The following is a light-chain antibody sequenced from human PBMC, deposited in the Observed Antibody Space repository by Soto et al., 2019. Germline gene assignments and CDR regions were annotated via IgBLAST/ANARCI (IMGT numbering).Light chain of an antibody. Sequence: TQSPATLSASVGDRVTITCRASQSISNLLAWYQQKPGQAPRLLIYDASNRATGIPARFSGSGSGTDFTRTRSSLEPEDFAIYYCHQRSDWSLTFGGGTEVEIK. CDR3: HQRSDWSLT. J-gene: IGKJ4*01. CDR2: DAS. V-gene: IGKV3-11*01. CDR1: QSISNL.